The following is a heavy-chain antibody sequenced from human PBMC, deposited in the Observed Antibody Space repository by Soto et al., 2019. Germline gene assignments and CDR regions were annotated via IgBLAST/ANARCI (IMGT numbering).Heavy chain of an antibody. Sequence: PGGSLRLSCAASGFTFRNYAMSWVRQAPGKGLEWVSGISGSGSSTYYADSVKGRFTISRDNSKNTLYLQMNSLRAEDTAVYYCAKDRVVRAARLPFDYWGQGTLVTVSS. CDR2: ISGSGSST. D-gene: IGHD6-6*01. V-gene: IGHV3-23*01. CDR1: GFTFRNYA. J-gene: IGHJ4*02. CDR3: AKDRVVRAARLPFDY.